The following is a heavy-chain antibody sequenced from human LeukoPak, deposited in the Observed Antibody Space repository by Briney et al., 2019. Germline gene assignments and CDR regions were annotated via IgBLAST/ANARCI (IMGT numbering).Heavy chain of an antibody. D-gene: IGHD6-19*01. J-gene: IGHJ4*02. CDR1: GFIFEDYA. CDR3: AKVRGTYSSGFFFDY. V-gene: IGHV3-9*01. CDR2: ISWNSGYI. Sequence: GGSLRLSCAGSGFIFEDYAMRWARQAPGRGLEWLSIISWNSGYIGYADSVKGRFTISRDNAKNSLYLQMNSLRAEDTALYYCAKVRGTYSSGFFFDYWGPGALVTVSS.